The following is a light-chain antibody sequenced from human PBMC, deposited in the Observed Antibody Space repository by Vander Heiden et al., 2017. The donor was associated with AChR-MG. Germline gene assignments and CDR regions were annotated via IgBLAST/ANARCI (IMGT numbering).Light chain of an antibody. J-gene: IGKJ4*01. CDR1: ESVSSE. Sequence: IVLTQSPATLSLFPWERATLSCRASESVSSELGWYKQSPGQAPRLLISDASDRATGIRARFSGSGSGTDFTLTISSLEPEDIAVYYCQQRGNWLLTFGGGTKVEIK. CDR2: DAS. V-gene: IGKV3-11*01. CDR3: QQRGNWLLT.